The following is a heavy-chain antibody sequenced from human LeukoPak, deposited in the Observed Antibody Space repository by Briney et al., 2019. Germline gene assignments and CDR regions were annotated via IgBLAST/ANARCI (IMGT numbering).Heavy chain of an antibody. CDR3: ARARSGSYSAGDAFDI. V-gene: IGHV1-18*01. CDR2: ISAYNGNT. Sequence: EASVKVSCEASGYTFTSYGISWVRQAPGQGLEWMGWISAYNGNTNYAQKLQGRVTMTTDTSTSTAYMELRSLRSDDTAVYYCARARSGSYSAGDAFDIWGQGTMVTVSS. D-gene: IGHD1-26*01. CDR1: GYTFTSYG. J-gene: IGHJ3*02.